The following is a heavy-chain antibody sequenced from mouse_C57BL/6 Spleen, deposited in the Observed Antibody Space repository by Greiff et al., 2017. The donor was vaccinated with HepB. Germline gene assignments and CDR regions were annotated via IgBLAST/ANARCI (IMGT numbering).Heavy chain of an antibody. CDR1: GYTFTDYY. CDR2: INPNNGGT. CDR3: ARWDGGYAMDY. Sequence: VQLQQSGPELVKPGASVKISCKASGYTFTDYYMNWVKQSHGKSLEWIGDINPNNGGTSYNQKFKGKATLTVDKSSSTAYMELRSLTSEDSAVYYCARWDGGYAMDYWGQGTSVTVSS. J-gene: IGHJ4*01. V-gene: IGHV1-26*01. D-gene: IGHD4-1*01.